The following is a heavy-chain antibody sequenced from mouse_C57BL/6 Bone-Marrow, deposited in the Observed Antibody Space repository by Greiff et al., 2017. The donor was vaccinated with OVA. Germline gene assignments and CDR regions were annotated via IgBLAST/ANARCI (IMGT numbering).Heavy chain of an antibody. J-gene: IGHJ4*01. D-gene: IGHD2-3*01. CDR2: INPNNGGT. CDR3: ARFRWLSYAMDY. CDR1: GYTFTDYY. V-gene: IGHV1-26*01. Sequence: EVQLQQSGPELVKPGASVKISCKASGYTFTDYYMNWVKQSHGKSLEWIGDINPNNGGTSYNQKFKGKATLTVDKSSSTAYMELRSLTSEDSAVYYCARFRWLSYAMDYWGQGTSVTVSS.